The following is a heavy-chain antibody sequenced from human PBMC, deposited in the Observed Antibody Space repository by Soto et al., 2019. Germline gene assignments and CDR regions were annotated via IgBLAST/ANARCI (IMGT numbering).Heavy chain of an antibody. D-gene: IGHD6-13*01. CDR3: ARARAPYSSSWYAYFDY. Sequence: QVQLVQSGAEVKKPGSSVKVSCKASGGTFSSYAISWVRQAPGQGLEWMGGIIPIFGTANYAQKFQGRVTITADNSTSTAYMELSSMRSEDTAVYYCARARAPYSSSWYAYFDYWGQGTLVTVSS. CDR1: GGTFSSYA. J-gene: IGHJ4*02. CDR2: IIPIFGTA. V-gene: IGHV1-69*06.